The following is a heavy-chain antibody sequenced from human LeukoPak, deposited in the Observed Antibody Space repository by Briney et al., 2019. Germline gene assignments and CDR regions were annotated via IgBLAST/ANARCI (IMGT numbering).Heavy chain of an antibody. J-gene: IGHJ6*02. CDR2: IDPSDSYT. CDR1: GYXFTSYW. D-gene: IGHD6-6*01. V-gene: IGHV5-10-1*01. Sequence: GESLKISCKGSGYXFTSYWIGWVRQMPGKGLEWMGRIDPSDSYTNYSPSFQGHVTISADKSISTAYLQWSSLKASDTAMYYCARHESSSPYYYYGMDVWGQGTTVTVSS. CDR3: ARHESSSPYYYYGMDV.